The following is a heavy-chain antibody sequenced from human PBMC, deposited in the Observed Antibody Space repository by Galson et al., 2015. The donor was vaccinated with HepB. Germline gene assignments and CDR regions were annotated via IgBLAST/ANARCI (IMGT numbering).Heavy chain of an antibody. D-gene: IGHD5-18*01. J-gene: IGHJ6*02. CDR1: GYTFTSYD. CDR3: AREVTGTAMVYYYYYGMDV. CDR2: MNPNSGNT. Sequence: SVKVSCKASGYTFTSYDINWVRQATGQGLEWMGWMNPNSGNTGYAQKFQGRVTMTRNTSISTAYMELSSLRSEDTAVYYCAREVTGTAMVYYYYYGMDVWGQGTTVTVSS. V-gene: IGHV1-8*01.